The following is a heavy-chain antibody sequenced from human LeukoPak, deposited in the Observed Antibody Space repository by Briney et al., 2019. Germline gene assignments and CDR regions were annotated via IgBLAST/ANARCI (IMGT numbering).Heavy chain of an antibody. CDR3: ARDSDCVGYNCGPGDWFDP. D-gene: IGHD5-18*01. CDR1: GGTFSSYA. V-gene: IGHV1-69*06. Sequence: AASVKVSCKASGGTFSSYAISWVRQAPGQGLEWMGGIIPIFGTANYAQKFQGRVTITADKSTSTVYMELTSLRSEDTAMYYCARDSDCVGYNCGPGDWFDPWGQGTLVTVSS. CDR2: IIPIFGTA. J-gene: IGHJ5*02.